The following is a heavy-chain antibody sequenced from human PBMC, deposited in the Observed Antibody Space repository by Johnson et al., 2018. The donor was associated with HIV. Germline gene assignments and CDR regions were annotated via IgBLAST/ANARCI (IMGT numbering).Heavy chain of an antibody. CDR2: IRYDGSDK. CDR1: GFTFSSYG. Sequence: QVQLVESRGGVVQPGGSLRLSCAASGFTFSSYGMHWVRQAPGKGLEWVSFIRYDGSDKYYADSVKGRFTISRDNSKNTLYLQMNSLRPEDTAVYYCAKDKSNAFDIWGQGTMVTVSS. V-gene: IGHV3-30*02. CDR3: AKDKSNAFDI. J-gene: IGHJ3*02.